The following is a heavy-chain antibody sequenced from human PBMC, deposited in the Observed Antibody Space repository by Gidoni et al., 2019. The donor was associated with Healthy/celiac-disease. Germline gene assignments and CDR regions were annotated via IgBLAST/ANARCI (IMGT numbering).Heavy chain of an antibody. Sequence: QVQLQQWGAGLLKPSETLSLTCAVYGGSFRGYYWSWIRQPPGKGLEWIGEINHSGSTNYNPSLKSRVTISVDTSKNQFSLKLSSVTAAETAVYYCARLRNRGGIDLWGRGTLVTVSS. CDR1: GGSFRGYY. CDR2: INHSGST. CDR3: ARLRNRGGIDL. V-gene: IGHV4-34*01. J-gene: IGHJ2*01. D-gene: IGHD1-26*01.